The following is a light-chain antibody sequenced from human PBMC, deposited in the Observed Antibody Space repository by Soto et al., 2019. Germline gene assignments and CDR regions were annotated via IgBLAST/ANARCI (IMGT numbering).Light chain of an antibody. Sequence: EIVLAQSPGTLSLSPGERATLSCRASQSVTNNYLAWYQQKPGQAPRLLIYGASRRATGVRDRFSGSGSGTYFSLPISGLEPEDFSVYYCQRYYSSAIFGQGTRLEIK. CDR1: QSVTNNY. V-gene: IGKV3-20*01. J-gene: IGKJ5*01. CDR2: GAS. CDR3: QRYYSSAI.